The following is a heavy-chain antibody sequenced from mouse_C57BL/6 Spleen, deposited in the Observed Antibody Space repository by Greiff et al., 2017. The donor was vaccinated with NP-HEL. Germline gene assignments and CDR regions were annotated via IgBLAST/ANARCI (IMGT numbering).Heavy chain of an antibody. CDR3: ARVKGYAMDY. CDR2: IYPGSGST. J-gene: IGHJ4*01. Sequence: QVHVKQPGAELVKPGASVKMSCKASGYTFTSYWITWVKQRPGQGLEWIGDIYPGSGSTNYNEKFKSKATLTVDTSSSTAYMQLSSLTSEDSAVYYCARVKGYAMDYWGQGTSVTVSS. CDR1: GYTFTSYW. V-gene: IGHV1-55*01.